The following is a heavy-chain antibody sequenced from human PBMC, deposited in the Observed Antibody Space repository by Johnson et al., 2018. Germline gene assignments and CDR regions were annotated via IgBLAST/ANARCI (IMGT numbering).Heavy chain of an antibody. CDR3: TRLEHLTAYAQAEYFQH. J-gene: IGHJ1*01. D-gene: IGHD1/OR15-1a*01. Sequence: VQLQESGGGLVQPGGSLTLSCAASGFTFSGSAMHWVRQASGKGLEWVGRIRSKANSYATAYAASVKGRFTISRDDSKNTAYLQMNSLKTEDTAVYYCTRLEHLTAYAQAEYFQHWGQGTLVTVSS. V-gene: IGHV3-73*02. CDR1: GFTFSGSA. CDR2: IRSKANSYAT.